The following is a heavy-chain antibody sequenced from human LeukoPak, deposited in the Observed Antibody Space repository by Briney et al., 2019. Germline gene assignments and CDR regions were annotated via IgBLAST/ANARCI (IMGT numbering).Heavy chain of an antibody. J-gene: IGHJ4*02. D-gene: IGHD4-23*01. CDR2: IYHSEST. CDR3: ARVVGTSRWVDY. Sequence: SETLSLTCAVSGYSISSGYYWGWIRQPPGKGLEWIGNIYHSESTYYNPSLKSRVTISVDTSKNQFSLKLSSVTAADTAVYYCARVVGTSRWVDYWGQGTLVTVSS. CDR1: GYSISSGYY. V-gene: IGHV4-38-2*01.